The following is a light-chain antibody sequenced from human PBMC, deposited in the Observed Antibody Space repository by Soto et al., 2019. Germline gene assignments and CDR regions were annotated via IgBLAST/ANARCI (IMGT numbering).Light chain of an antibody. Sequence: QSVLTQAPSVSGAPGQRVTISCTGSSSNIGAGYDVHWYQQLPGTAPKLLIYGNSNRPSGVPDRFSGSKSGTSASLAITGLQAEDEADYYCQSYDSSRSGDVVFGGGTKLTVL. V-gene: IGLV1-40*01. CDR2: GNS. J-gene: IGLJ2*01. CDR3: QSYDSSRSGDVV. CDR1: SSNIGAGYD.